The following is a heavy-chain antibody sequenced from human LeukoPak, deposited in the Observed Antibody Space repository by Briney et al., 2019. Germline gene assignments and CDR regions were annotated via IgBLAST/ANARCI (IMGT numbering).Heavy chain of an antibody. CDR2: IYYSGST. V-gene: IGHV4-30-4*08. Sequence: ASETLSLTCTVSGGSISSGDYYWSWIRQPPGKGLEWIGYIYYSGSTYYNPSLKSRVTISVDTSKNQFSLKLSSVTAADTAVYYCARGSSGDYILFDPWGQGTLVTVSS. J-gene: IGHJ5*02. D-gene: IGHD4-17*01. CDR1: GGSISSGDYY. CDR3: ARGSSGDYILFDP.